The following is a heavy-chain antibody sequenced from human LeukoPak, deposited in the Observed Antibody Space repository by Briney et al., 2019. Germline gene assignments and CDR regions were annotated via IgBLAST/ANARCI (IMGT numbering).Heavy chain of an antibody. D-gene: IGHD6-13*01. Sequence: PGGSLRLSCAVSGFSLSRYAMSWVRKAPGKGLEWVSAISDSGGSTYYADSVKGRVTISRDNSRNTLYLQMNTLRAEDTAVYYCAKCRGSSWSDYFDYWGQGTLVTVSS. CDR2: ISDSGGST. CDR3: AKCRGSSWSDYFDY. J-gene: IGHJ4*02. V-gene: IGHV3-23*01. CDR1: GFSLSRYA.